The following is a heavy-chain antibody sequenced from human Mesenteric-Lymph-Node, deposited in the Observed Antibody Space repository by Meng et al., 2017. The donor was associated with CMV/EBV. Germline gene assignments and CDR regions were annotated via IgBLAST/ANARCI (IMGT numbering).Heavy chain of an antibody. J-gene: IGHJ5*02. CDR2: ISGSGGST. Sequence: LSLTCAASGFTFSNYAMSWVRQAPGKGLEWVSGISGSGGSTYYADSVKGRFTISRDSSKKTLYLQMNSLRVDDTAVYYCAKDRYYYDSRSWFDPWGQGTLVTVSS. D-gene: IGHD3-22*01. CDR3: AKDRYYYDSRSWFDP. CDR1: GFTFSNYA. V-gene: IGHV3-23*01.